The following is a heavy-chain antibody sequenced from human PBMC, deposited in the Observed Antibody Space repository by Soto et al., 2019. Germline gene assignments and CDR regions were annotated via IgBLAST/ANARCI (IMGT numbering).Heavy chain of an antibody. J-gene: IGHJ4*02. CDR2: INPTSGGT. Sequence: QVQLVQSGAEVKKPGASVKVSCKASGYIFTSFHMDWVRQAPGQGLEWMGSINPTSGGTIYAQKFQGRVTMTRDTSTSTVYMELSSLRSEDMAVYYCVRGGDKNSGWGLWGQGTLVTVSS. CDR1: GYIFTSFH. D-gene: IGHD6-19*01. V-gene: IGHV1-46*01. CDR3: VRGGDKNSGWGL.